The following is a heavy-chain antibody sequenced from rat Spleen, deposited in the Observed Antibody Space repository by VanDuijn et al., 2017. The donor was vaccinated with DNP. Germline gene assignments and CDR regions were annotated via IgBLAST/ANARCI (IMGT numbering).Heavy chain of an antibody. CDR3: TRDLNWGGFFDY. V-gene: IGHV2S12*01. CDR2: ISSGGSS. Sequence: QVQLRESGPGLVQPSQTLSLTCTVSGFSLTNYGVTWVRQPPGKGLEWIAAISSGGSSYFNSALKSRLSVSRDTSRSQAFLKMNSLQTEDTAIYYCTRDLNWGGFFDYWGQGVMVTVSS. J-gene: IGHJ2*01. D-gene: IGHD5-1*01. CDR1: GFSLTNYG.